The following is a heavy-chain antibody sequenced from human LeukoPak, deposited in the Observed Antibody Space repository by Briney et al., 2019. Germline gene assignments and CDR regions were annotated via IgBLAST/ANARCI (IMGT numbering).Heavy chain of an antibody. J-gene: IGHJ4*02. CDR3: AREVEMATQFDY. Sequence: KSSETLSPTCAVYGGSFSGYYWSWIRQPAGKGLEWIGRMSTTGSTNYNPSLNSRVTMSLDTSNNQFSLNLRSVTAADTAVYFCAREVEMATQFDYWGQGTLVTVSS. D-gene: IGHD5-24*01. V-gene: IGHV4-4*07. CDR1: GGSFSGYY. CDR2: MSTTGST.